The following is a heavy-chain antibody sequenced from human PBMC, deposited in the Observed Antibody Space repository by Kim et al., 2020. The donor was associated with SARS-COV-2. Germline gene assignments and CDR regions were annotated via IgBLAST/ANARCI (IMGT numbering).Heavy chain of an antibody. CDR3: ARHSPWFGPGGGENWFDP. J-gene: IGHJ5*02. V-gene: IGHV4-59*08. Sequence: SETLSLTCTVSGGSISSYYWSWIRQPPGKGLEWIGYIYYSGSTNYNPSLKSRVTISVDTSKNQFSLKLSSVTAADTAVYYCARHSPWFGPGGGENWFDPWGQGTLVTVSS. CDR2: IYYSGST. CDR1: GGSISSYY. D-gene: IGHD3-10*01.